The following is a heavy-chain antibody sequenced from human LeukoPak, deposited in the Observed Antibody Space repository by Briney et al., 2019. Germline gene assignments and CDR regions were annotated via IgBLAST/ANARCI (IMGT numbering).Heavy chain of an antibody. J-gene: IGHJ4*02. CDR1: GYTFTGYY. D-gene: IGHD3-3*01. CDR3: ARGSYDFWSGYAIDY. CDR2: INPNSGGT. Sequence: ASVKVSCKASGYTFTGYYMHWVRQAPGQGLEWMGWINPNSGGTNYAQKFQGRVTMTRDTSISTAYMELSRLRSDGTAVYYCARGSYDFWSGYAIDYWGQGTLVTVSS. V-gene: IGHV1-2*02.